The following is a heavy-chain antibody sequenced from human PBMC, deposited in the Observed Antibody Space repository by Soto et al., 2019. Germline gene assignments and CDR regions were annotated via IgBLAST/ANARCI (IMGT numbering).Heavy chain of an antibody. V-gene: IGHV1-69*01. CDR3: ASSPSRVYNWFDP. J-gene: IGHJ5*02. D-gene: IGHD2-8*01. Sequence: VQLVHSGAEVKKPGSSVKVSCKASGVTFSSYAISWVRQAPGQGLEWMGGIIPIFGTANYAQKFQGRVTITADESTSTAYMELSSLRSEDTAVYYCASSPSRVYNWFDPWGQGTLVTVSS. CDR2: IIPIFGTA. CDR1: GVTFSSYA.